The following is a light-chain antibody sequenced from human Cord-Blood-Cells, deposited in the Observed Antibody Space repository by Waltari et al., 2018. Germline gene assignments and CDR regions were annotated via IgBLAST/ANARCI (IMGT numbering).Light chain of an antibody. CDR1: QDISSY. J-gene: IGKJ5*01. CDR3: QQYYSYSS. CDR2: AAS. V-gene: IGKV1-8*01. Sequence: AIRMTQSPSSFSASTGDRVTITCRASQDISSYLAWYQQKPGKAPKLLIYAASTLQSGVPSRFSGSGSGTDFTLTISCLQSEDFATYYCQQYYSYSSFGQGTRLEIK.